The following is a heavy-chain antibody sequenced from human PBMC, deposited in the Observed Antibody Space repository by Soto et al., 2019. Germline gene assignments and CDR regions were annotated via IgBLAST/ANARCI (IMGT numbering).Heavy chain of an antibody. V-gene: IGHV3-30-3*01. J-gene: IGHJ4*02. CDR2: ISYSGDNE. CDR3: ARDRGYDSSGYYFM. Sequence: SLRLSCAASGFIFSSFAMHWVRQAPGKGLEWVALISYSGDNEYYADSVKGRFTISRDNSMNTLYLRMNSLRAEDTAVYYCARDRGYDSSGYYFMWGQG. D-gene: IGHD3-22*01. CDR1: GFIFSSFA.